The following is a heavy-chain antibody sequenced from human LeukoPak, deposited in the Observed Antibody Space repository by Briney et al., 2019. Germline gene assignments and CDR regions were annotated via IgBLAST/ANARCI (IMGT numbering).Heavy chain of an antibody. CDR3: ARGRSVDV. CDR2: IKQDESDK. J-gene: IGHJ6*02. D-gene: IGHD6-25*01. Sequence: GGSLRLSCAASGFTFSIYSMSWVRQAPGKGLEWVAHIKQDESDKYYVDSVKGRFTISRDNAKNSLYLQMNSLRAEDTAVYYCARGRSVDVWGQGTTVTVSS. V-gene: IGHV3-7*01. CDR1: GFTFSIYS.